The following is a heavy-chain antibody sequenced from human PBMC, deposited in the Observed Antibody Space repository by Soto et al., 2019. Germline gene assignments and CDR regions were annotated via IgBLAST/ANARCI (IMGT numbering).Heavy chain of an antibody. CDR2: LNTNSGRT. V-gene: IGHV1-8*01. CDR3: ARVPASLDP. J-gene: IGHJ5*02. Sequence: GASVKVSCKASGYSFTSYDINWVRQAAGQGLEWMGWLNTNSGRTGYAQKFQGGVTMTMDTSSSTAYMELNSLRSDDTAVYYCARVPASLDPWGQGTLVTVSS. CDR1: GYSFTSYD.